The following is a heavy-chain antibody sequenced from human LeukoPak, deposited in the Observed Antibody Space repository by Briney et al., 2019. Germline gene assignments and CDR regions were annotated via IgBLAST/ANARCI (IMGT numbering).Heavy chain of an antibody. Sequence: GGSLRLSCVGSGLTFGNYAMSWVRQGPGKGLEWVSSLSGSGTIMNYAASVKGRFTISRDNSKSTLYLQLNNLGAEDTALYYCAKEATASYRINAFDVWGHGTMVIVSS. CDR1: GLTFGNYA. J-gene: IGHJ3*01. V-gene: IGHV3-23*01. CDR3: AKEATASYRINAFDV. D-gene: IGHD1-14*01. CDR2: LSGSGTIM.